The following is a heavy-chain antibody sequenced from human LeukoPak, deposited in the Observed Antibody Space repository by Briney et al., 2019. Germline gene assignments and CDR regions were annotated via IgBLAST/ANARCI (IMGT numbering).Heavy chain of an antibody. D-gene: IGHD3-10*01. V-gene: IGHV1-2*02. Sequence: GASVKVSCKAPVYTFTDYYMHWVRQTPGQGLEWMGWINPNRGGTNYAQKYQGRVTLNRDTSISRAYMEASRLRSDETAVYYCARDRVRITMVRGAKNWFDPWGQGTLVTVSS. CDR1: VYTFTDYY. J-gene: IGHJ5*02. CDR3: ARDRVRITMVRGAKNWFDP. CDR2: INPNRGGT.